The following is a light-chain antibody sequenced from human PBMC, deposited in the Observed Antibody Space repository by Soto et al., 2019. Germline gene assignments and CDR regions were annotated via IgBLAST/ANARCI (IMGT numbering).Light chain of an antibody. CDR1: SSNIGAGYD. CDR3: QSYDSSLSAVV. CDR2: GNS. Sequence: QSVLTQPPSVSGAPGQRVTISCTGSSSNIGAGYDVHWYQQLPETAPKLPIYGNSNRPSGVPDRFSGSKSGTSASLAITGLQAEDEADYYCQSYDSSLSAVVFGGGTKLTVL. J-gene: IGLJ2*01. V-gene: IGLV1-40*01.